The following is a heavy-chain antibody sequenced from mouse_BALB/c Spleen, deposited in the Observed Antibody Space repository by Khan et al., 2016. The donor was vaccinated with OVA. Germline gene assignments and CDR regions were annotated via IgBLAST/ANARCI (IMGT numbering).Heavy chain of an antibody. CDR3: ARKGLRWDFDY. Sequence: QVQLKESGAELAKPGASVKMSCKASGYTFINYWIPWVKQRPRQGLEWIGYINPSTGYTEYNQNFKDKATLTADKSSSKANMQMNSLTSRDTAVYYCARKGLRWDFDYWGQGTTLTVSS. J-gene: IGHJ2*01. CDR2: INPSTGYT. CDR1: GYTFINYW. V-gene: IGHV1-4*01. D-gene: IGHD1-1*01.